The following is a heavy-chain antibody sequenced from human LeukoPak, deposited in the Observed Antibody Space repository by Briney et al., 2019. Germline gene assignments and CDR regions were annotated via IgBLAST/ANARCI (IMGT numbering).Heavy chain of an antibody. V-gene: IGHV1-2*02. J-gene: IGHJ6*02. CDR2: INPNSGGT. CDR3: ARDLTRIVVVPADQTSYYYYGMDV. Sequence: SVKVSCKASGYTFTGYYMHWVRQAPGQGLEWMGWINPNSGGTNYAQKFQGRVAMTRDTSISTAYMELSRLRSDDTAVYYCARDLTRIVVVPADQTSYYYYGMDVWGQGTTVTVSS. CDR1: GYTFTGYY. D-gene: IGHD2-2*01.